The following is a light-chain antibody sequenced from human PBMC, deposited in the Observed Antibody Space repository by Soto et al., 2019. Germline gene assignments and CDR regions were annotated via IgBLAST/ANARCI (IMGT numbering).Light chain of an antibody. Sequence: ETVMTQSPATLSVTTGERATLSCRASQSVSSKLAWYQQKPGQAPRLLIYGASTRATGIPARFSGSGSGTEFTLSISSLQSEDSAVYYCQQYNNWPPIPFGQGTRLEIK. V-gene: IGKV3D-15*01. J-gene: IGKJ5*01. CDR2: GAS. CDR3: QQYNNWPPIP. CDR1: QSVSSK.